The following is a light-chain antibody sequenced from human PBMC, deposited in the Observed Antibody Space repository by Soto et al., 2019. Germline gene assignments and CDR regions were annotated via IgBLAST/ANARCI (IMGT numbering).Light chain of an antibody. Sequence: SYELTQPPSVSVSPGQTASITCSGDKLGDKYASWYQQKPGQSPVLVIHQDTKRPSAIPERFSGSNSGNTATLTISETQAMDEADYYCQAWHSGTGVFGTGTKLTVL. V-gene: IGLV3-1*01. J-gene: IGLJ1*01. CDR2: QDT. CDR3: QAWHSGTGV. CDR1: KLGDKY.